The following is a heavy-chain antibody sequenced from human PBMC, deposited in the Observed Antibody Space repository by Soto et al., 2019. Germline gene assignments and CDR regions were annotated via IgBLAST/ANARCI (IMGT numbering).Heavy chain of an antibody. CDR2: ISSSSSYI. D-gene: IGHD4-17*01. Sequence: GGSLRLSCAASGFTFSSYSMNWVRQAPGKGLEWVSSISSSSSYIYYADSVKGRFTISRDNAKNSLYLQMNSLRAEDTAVYYCARVDMTTVTIGLDYWGQGTLVTVSS. CDR1: GFTFSSYS. V-gene: IGHV3-21*01. J-gene: IGHJ4*02. CDR3: ARVDMTTVTIGLDY.